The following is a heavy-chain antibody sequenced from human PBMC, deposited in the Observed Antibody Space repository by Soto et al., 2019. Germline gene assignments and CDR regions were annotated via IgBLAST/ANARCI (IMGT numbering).Heavy chain of an antibody. CDR3: SRVDPGETSPFDH. CDR2: INPFDGSR. J-gene: IGHJ4*02. V-gene: IGHV1-46*03. D-gene: IGHD3-10*01. CDR1: GYIFTSYY. Sequence: ASVKVSCKASGYIFTSYYLHWVRQAPGQGLEWMGWINPFDGSRMFAQSFQGRVTFTRDTSTSTVYMELSGLRSNDTAVYYCSRVDPGETSPFDHWGQGTLVTVSS.